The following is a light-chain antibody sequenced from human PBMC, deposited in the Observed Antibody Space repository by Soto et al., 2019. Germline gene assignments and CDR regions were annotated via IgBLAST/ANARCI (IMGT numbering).Light chain of an antibody. Sequence: DVQMTQSPSSLSASVGDRVTIACRASQPFGNNLNWYQQKPGEAPKVLIFGASSLRSGVPSRFSGSGYGTDFTLTINNLHPEDSATYYCQQTHAVPLTFGQGTRL. CDR2: GAS. CDR3: QQTHAVPLT. CDR1: QPFGNN. J-gene: IGKJ5*01. V-gene: IGKV1-39*01.